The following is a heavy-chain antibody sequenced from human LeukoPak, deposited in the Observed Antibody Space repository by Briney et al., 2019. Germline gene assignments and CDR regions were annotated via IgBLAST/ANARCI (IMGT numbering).Heavy chain of an antibody. D-gene: IGHD1-1*01. J-gene: IGHJ3*02. V-gene: IGHV3-74*01. CDR1: GFIFSSYW. Sequence: GGSLRLSCAGPGFIFSSYWMHWVRQVPGKGLVWVSRIKSDGSGTSYADSVKGRFTISRDNAKNMLSLQMNSLRAEDTAVYYCARATTGSRNAYDIWGQGTMVTVSS. CDR2: IKSDGSGT. CDR3: ARATTGSRNAYDI.